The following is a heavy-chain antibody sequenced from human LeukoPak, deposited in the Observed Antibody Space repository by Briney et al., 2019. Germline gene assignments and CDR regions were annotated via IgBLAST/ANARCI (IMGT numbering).Heavy chain of an antibody. J-gene: IGHJ4*02. CDR1: GGTFSNYA. CDR2: IIPIFGTA. V-gene: IGHV1-69*05. CDR3: ARGIAALPED. Sequence: SVKVSCKASGGTFSNYAISWVRQAPGQGLEWMGGIIPIFGTANYAQKFQGRVTITTDESTSTAYVELSSLRSEDTAVYYCARGIAALPEDWGQGTLVTVSS. D-gene: IGHD6-6*01.